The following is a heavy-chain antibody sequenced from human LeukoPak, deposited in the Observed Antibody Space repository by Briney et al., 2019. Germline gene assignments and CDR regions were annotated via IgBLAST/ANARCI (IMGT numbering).Heavy chain of an antibody. V-gene: IGHV5-51*01. CDR3: ARQSPYCSSTSCYFDY. D-gene: IGHD2-2*01. CDR1: GYSFTSYW. Sequence: GESLKISCKGSGYSFTSYWIGWVRQMLGKGLERMGIIYPGDSDTRYSPSFQGQVTISADKSVSTAYLQWSSLKASDTAMYYCARQSPYCSSTSCYFDYWGQGTLVTVSS. J-gene: IGHJ4*02. CDR2: IYPGDSDT.